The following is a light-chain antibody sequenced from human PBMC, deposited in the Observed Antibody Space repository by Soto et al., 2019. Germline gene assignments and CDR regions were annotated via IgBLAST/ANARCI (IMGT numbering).Light chain of an antibody. CDR1: ISNIGSNT. V-gene: IGLV1-44*01. CDR2: GDY. J-gene: IGLJ2*01. CDR3: AACEVNLSGWA. Sequence: QSVLTQPPSASGIPGQRVTISCSGNISNIGSNTVNWYQLLPGQDPKLVFYGDYERPSGVPVRFTGSMLDTSASLAITGLQPDDESAYFCAACEVNLSGWAFGGGPKLTVL.